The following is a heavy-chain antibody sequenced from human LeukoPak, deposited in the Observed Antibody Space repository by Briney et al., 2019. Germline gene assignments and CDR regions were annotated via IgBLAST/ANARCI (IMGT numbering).Heavy chain of an antibody. J-gene: IGHJ4*02. Sequence: TSETLSLTCAVYGGSFSGYYWSWIRQPPGKGLEWTGEINHSGSTNYNPSLKSRVTISVDTSKNQFSLKLSSVTAADTAVYYCARGPGYSGYDLDYWGQGTLVTVS. CDR3: ARGPGYSGYDLDY. CDR2: INHSGST. V-gene: IGHV4-34*01. CDR1: GGSFSGYY. D-gene: IGHD5-12*01.